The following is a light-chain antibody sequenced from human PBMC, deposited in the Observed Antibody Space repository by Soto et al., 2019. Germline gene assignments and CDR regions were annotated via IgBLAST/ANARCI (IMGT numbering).Light chain of an antibody. CDR2: EVS. CDR1: SSDVGTYNY. CDR3: TSYTRDTALV. Sequence: QSVLTQPASVSGSPGQSITISCTGTSSDVGTYNYVSWYQHHPGKAPKLIIYEVSNRPSGVSNRFSGSKSGSTASLTISGLHAEDKADYHCTSYTRDTALVFGTETKLT. J-gene: IGLJ1*01. V-gene: IGLV2-14*01.